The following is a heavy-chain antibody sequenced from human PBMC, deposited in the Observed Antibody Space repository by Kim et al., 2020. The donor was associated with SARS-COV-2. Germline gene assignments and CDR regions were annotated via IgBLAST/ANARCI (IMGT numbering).Heavy chain of an antibody. CDR3: AKSIFELLWFGEFDP. V-gene: IGHV3-30*18. D-gene: IGHD3-10*01. J-gene: IGHJ5*02. CDR2: ISYDGSNK. CDR1: GFTFSSYG. Sequence: GGSLRLSCAASGFTFSSYGMHWVRQAPGKGLEWVAVISYDGSNKYYADSMKGRFTISRDNSKNTLYLQMNSLRAEDTAVYYCAKSIFELLWFGEFDPWGQGTLVTVSS.